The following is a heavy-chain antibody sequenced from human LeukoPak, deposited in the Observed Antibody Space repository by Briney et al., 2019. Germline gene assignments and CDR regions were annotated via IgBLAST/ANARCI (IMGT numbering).Heavy chain of an antibody. V-gene: IGHV4-38-2*01. CDR2: YYHTGSS. CDR3: ASVTRSMSRFFDL. J-gene: IGHJ2*01. D-gene: IGHD4-17*01. CDR1: GYSISNHYY. Sequence: PSETLSLTCAASGYSISNHYYWGWIRQPPGKGLEWIGSYYHTGSSYYNPSLQSRVAISIDTSKDQFSLELASVTAADTAVYYCASVTRSMSRFFDLWGRGTLVIVSS.